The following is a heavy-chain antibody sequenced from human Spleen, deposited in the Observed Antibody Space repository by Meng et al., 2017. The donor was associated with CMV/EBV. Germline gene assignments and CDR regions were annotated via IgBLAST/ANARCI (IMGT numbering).Heavy chain of an antibody. CDR2: MLYGGST. CDR3: ARVWGGDNWFDP. J-gene: IGHJ5*02. V-gene: IGHV4-39*07. D-gene: IGHD3-16*01. Sequence: DWVRQAPGKGLEWIGSMLYGGSTLYNPSLKSRVSISIDVSKNQFSLSLSSMTAADTAVYHCARVWGGDNWFDPWGQGILVTVSS.